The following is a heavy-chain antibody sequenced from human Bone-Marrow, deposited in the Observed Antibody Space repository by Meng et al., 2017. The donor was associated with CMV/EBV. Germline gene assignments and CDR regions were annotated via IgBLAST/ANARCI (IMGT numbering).Heavy chain of an antibody. CDR2: ISYSGST. CDR1: GGSVSSGSYY. J-gene: IGHJ3*02. CDR3: ARENYYYNDAFDI. Sequence: GSLRLSCTVSGGSVSSGSYYWSWIRQPPGKGLEWIGFISYSGSTNYNPSLKSRVTISADASKNQFSLKLSSVTAADTAVYYCARENYYYNDAFDIWGQGTRVTVSS. V-gene: IGHV4-61*01. D-gene: IGHD3-22*01.